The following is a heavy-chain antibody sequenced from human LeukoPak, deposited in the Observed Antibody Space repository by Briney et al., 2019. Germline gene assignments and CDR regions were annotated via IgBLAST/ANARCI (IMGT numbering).Heavy chain of an antibody. CDR1: GGSISSSSYY. CDR2: IYYSGST. V-gene: IGHV4-39*01. Sequence: PSETLSLTCTVSGGSISSSSYYWGWIRQPPGKGLEWIGSIYYSGSTYYNPSLKSRVTISIDTSKNQFSLRLNSVTAADTAMYFCAKSGGYGLIDYWGQGTRVIVSS. CDR3: AKSGGYGLIDY. D-gene: IGHD1-26*01. J-gene: IGHJ4*02.